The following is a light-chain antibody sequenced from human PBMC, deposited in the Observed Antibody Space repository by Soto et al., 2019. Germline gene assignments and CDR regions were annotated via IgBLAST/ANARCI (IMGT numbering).Light chain of an antibody. CDR3: SSYTGSSTFV. CDR1: SSDVGGYDY. J-gene: IGLJ7*01. V-gene: IGLV2-14*01. CDR2: DVN. Sequence: QSVLTQPASVSGSPGQSITLSCTGTSSDVGGYDYVSWYQQLPGKAPKLLIYDVNNRPSGVSHRFSGSKSGNTASLTISGLQAEDEADYYCSSYTGSSTFVFGTGTQLTVL.